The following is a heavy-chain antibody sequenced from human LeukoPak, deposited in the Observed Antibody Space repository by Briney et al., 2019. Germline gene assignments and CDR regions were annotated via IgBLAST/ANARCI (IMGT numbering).Heavy chain of an antibody. D-gene: IGHD7-27*01. CDR2: IYHSGST. J-gene: IGHJ3*02. V-gene: IGHV4-30-2*01. Sequence: SETLSLTCAVSGGSISSGGYSWSWIRQPPGTGLEWIGYIYHSGSTYYNPSLKSRVTISVDRSKNQFSLKLSSVTAADTAVYYCARSPLGIPDAFDIWGQGTMVTVSS. CDR1: GGSISSGGYS. CDR3: ARSPLGIPDAFDI.